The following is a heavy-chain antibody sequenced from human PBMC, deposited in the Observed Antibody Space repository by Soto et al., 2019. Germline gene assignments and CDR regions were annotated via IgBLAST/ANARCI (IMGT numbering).Heavy chain of an antibody. J-gene: IGHJ6*02. V-gene: IGHV4-39*01. CDR1: GGSIRSSSSY. CDR3: ARRRGVVQDGMDV. Sequence: QLQLQESGPGLVKPSETLSLTCTVSGGSIRSSSSYWDWIRQPPGKGLEWIGSIYYSGSTYYNPSLKSRVIISMDKSKNQFSLIVSSVTAADTAVYYCARRRGVVQDGMDVWGQGTTVIVSS. CDR2: IYYSGST. D-gene: IGHD3-3*01.